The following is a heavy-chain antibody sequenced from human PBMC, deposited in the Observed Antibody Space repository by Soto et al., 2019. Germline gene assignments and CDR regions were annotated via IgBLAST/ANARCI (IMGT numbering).Heavy chain of an antibody. V-gene: IGHV4-31*03. D-gene: IGHD3-10*01. Sequence: PSEILSLTCTVSGGSISSGGYYWSWIRQHPGKGLEWIGYIYYSGSTYYNPSLKSRVTISVDTSKNQFSLKLSSVTAADTAVYYCASVGGLGDAFDIWGQGTMVTVSS. J-gene: IGHJ3*02. CDR3: ASVGGLGDAFDI. CDR1: GGSISSGGYY. CDR2: IYYSGST.